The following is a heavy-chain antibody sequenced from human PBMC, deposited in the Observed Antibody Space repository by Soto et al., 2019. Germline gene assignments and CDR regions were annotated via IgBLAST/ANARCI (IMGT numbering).Heavy chain of an antibody. CDR1: GFTFSSYA. J-gene: IGHJ4*02. Sequence: GGSLRLSCAASGFTFSSYAMSCVRQAPGKGLEWVSAISGSGGSTYYADSVKGRFTISRDNSKNTLYLQMNSLRAEDTAVYYCAKDFSSTAMVTLFDYWGQGTLVTVSS. V-gene: IGHV3-23*01. CDR2: ISGSGGST. CDR3: AKDFSSTAMVTLFDY. D-gene: IGHD5-18*01.